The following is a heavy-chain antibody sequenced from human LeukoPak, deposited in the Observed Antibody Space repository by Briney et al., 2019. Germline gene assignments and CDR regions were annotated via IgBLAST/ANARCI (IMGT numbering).Heavy chain of an antibody. J-gene: IGHJ4*02. CDR1: GGSISSGGYY. CDR3: ARSRPTVTFDY. D-gene: IGHD4-11*01. CDR2: IYYSGST. Sequence: PLETLSLTCTVSGGSISSGGYYWSWIRQHPGKGLEWIGYIYYSGSTYYNPSLKSRVTISVDTSKNQFSLKLSSVTAADTAVYYCARSRPTVTFDYWGQGTLVTVSS. V-gene: IGHV4-31*03.